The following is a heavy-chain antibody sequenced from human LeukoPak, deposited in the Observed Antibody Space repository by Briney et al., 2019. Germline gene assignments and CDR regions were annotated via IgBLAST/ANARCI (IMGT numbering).Heavy chain of an antibody. J-gene: IGHJ6*02. V-gene: IGHV4-31*03. D-gene: IGHD2-2*01. CDR2: IYYSGST. CDR3: AREGPGYCSSTSCLQRGGMDV. Sequence: SETLSLTCTVSGGSISSGGYYWSWIRQHPGKGLEWLGYIYYSGSTYYNPSLKSRVTISVDTSKNQFSLKLSSVTAADTAVYYCAREGPGYCSSTSCLQRGGMDVWGQGTTVTVSS. CDR1: GGSISSGGYY.